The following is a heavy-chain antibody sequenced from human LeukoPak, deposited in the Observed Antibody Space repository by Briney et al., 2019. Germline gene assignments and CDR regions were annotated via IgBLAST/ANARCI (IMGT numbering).Heavy chain of an antibody. CDR1: GGSISSGDYY. CDR3: ARGEPDYYDSSGYYLIHFDY. V-gene: IGHV4-30-4*01. CDR2: IYYSGST. J-gene: IGHJ4*02. D-gene: IGHD3-22*01. Sequence: SQTLSLTCTVSGGSISSGDYYWSWIRQPPGKGLEWIGYIYYSGSTYYNPSLKSRVTISVDTSKNQFSLKLSSVTAADTAVYSCARGEPDYYDSSGYYLIHFDYWGQGTLVTVSS.